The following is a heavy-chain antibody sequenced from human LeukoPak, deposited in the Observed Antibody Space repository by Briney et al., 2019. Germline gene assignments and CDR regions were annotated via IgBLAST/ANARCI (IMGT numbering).Heavy chain of an antibody. CDR3: ARDFSWTGDYYYYGMDV. D-gene: IGHD3/OR15-3a*01. J-gene: IGHJ6*02. Sequence: GASVKVSCKASGGTFSSYAISWVRQAPGQGLEWMGRIIPILGIANYAQKFQGRVTITADKSTCTAYMELSSLRSEDTAVYYCARDFSWTGDYYYYGMDVWGQGTTVTVSS. CDR1: GGTFSSYA. V-gene: IGHV1-69*04. CDR2: IIPILGIA.